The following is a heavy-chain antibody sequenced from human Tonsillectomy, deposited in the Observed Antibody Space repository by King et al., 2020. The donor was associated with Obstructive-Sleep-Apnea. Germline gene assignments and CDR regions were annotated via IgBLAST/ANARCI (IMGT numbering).Heavy chain of an antibody. CDR2: ISGSGGST. V-gene: IGHV3-23*04. CDR3: ALVAGDSSGYYSGYFDY. D-gene: IGHD3-22*01. CDR1: GFTFSSYA. Sequence: VQLVESGGGLVQPGGSLRLSCAASGFTFSSYAMSWVRQAPGKGLEWVSAISGSGGSTYYADSVKGRFTISRDNSKNTLDLQMNSLRAEDTAVYYCALVAGDSSGYYSGYFDYWGQGTLVTVSS. J-gene: IGHJ4*02.